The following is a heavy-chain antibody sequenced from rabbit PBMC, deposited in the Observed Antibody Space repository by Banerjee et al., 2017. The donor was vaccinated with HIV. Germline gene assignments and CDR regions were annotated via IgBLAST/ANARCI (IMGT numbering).Heavy chain of an antibody. Sequence: QSLEESGGDLVKPGASLTLTCTASAFTFSSYWICLVRQAPGKGLEWIACIDVGSSGRSYYASWAKGRFTISKTSSTTVTLQMTSLTASDTATYFCAREQSYSFNLWVPGTLVTVS. J-gene: IGHJ4*01. CDR1: AFTFSSYW. V-gene: IGHV1S40*01. CDR2: IDVGSSGRS. CDR3: AREQSYSFNL.